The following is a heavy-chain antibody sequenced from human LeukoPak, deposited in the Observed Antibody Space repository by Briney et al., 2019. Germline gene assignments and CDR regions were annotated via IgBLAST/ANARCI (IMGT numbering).Heavy chain of an antibody. CDR3: ASPSSGYYWHDAFDI. D-gene: IGHD3-22*01. J-gene: IGHJ3*02. Sequence: ASVKVSCKASGGTFSSYAISWVRQAPGQGLGWMGGIIPIFGTANYAQKFQGRVTITTDESTSTAYMELSSLRSEDTAVYYCASPSSGYYWHDAFDIWGQGTMVTVSS. CDR2: IIPIFGTA. V-gene: IGHV1-69*05. CDR1: GGTFSSYA.